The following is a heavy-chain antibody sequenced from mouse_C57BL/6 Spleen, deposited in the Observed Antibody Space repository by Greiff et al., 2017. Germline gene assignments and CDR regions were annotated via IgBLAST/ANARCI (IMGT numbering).Heavy chain of an antibody. V-gene: IGHV1-82*01. D-gene: IGHD1-1*01. Sequence: VQLQESGPELVKPGASVKISCKASGYAFSSSWMNWVKQRPGKGLEWIGRIYPGDGDTNYNGKFKGKATLTADKSSSTAYMQLSSLTSEDSAVYFCARRGVTVVAGFDYWGQGTTLTVSS. CDR1: GYAFSSSW. J-gene: IGHJ2*01. CDR2: IYPGDGDT. CDR3: ARRGVTVVAGFDY.